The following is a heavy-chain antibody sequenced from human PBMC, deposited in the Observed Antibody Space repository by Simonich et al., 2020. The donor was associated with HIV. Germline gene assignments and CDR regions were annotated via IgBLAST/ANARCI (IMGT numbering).Heavy chain of an antibody. V-gene: IGHV4-34*01. J-gene: IGHJ4*02. Sequence: QVQLQQWGAGLLKPSETLSLTCAVYGGSFSGYYWSWIRQPPGKGLEWIGEINHSGITNYKSSLNSRATISVDKSKNQFSLELSSVTAADTAIYYCARRDRELILYFDYWGQGNLVTVSS. CDR2: INHSGIT. D-gene: IGHD3-3*01. CDR1: GGSFSGYY. CDR3: ARRDRELILYFDY.